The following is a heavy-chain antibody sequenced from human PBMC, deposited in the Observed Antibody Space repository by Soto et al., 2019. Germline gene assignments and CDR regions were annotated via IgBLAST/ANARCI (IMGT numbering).Heavy chain of an antibody. CDR1: GYSFTTYG. CDR2: ISTYNGDT. Sequence: QVQLVQSGAEVKKPGASVRVSCKASGYSFTTYGVTWVRQAPGQGLEWMGWISTYNGDTRVAQQHQGRVTLTTDTSTNAAHMELRSLRSDDTAIDYCARTEGRSTRGDYWGQGTLVTVSS. J-gene: IGHJ4*02. V-gene: IGHV1-18*01. CDR3: ARTEGRSTRGDY. D-gene: IGHD2-8*01.